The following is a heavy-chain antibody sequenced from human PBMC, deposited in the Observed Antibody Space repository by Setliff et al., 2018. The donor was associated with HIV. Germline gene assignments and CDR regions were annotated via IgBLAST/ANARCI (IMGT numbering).Heavy chain of an antibody. V-gene: IGHV4-61*09. D-gene: IGHD3-10*01. CDR1: GGSITSGNYF. CDR2: MYTDGST. Sequence: PSETLSLTCTVSGGSITSGNYFWSWIRQPAGKGLEWIGHMYTDGSTNYNPSLKSRVTISVDTSKNQFSLKLSSVTAADTALYFCAREAYFFASGTYYFDSWGQGTLVTVSS. CDR3: AREAYFFASGTYYFDS. J-gene: IGHJ4*02.